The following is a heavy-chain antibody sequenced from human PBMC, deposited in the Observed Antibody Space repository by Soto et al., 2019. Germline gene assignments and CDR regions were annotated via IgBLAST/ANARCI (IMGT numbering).Heavy chain of an antibody. CDR1: GFSLNTFGVG. CDR3: VHRVLAGQQIDY. J-gene: IGHJ4*02. Sequence: QITLRESGPTLVKPTETLTLTCTFSGFSLNTFGVGVGWTRQPPGKALEWLAFLYWNDDKRYSSFLNNRLTISSDTSKNQVVLAVTDIDPVDTGTYCCVHRVLAGQQIDYWGQGTMVTVSS. CDR2: LYWNDDK. V-gene: IGHV2-5*01. D-gene: IGHD2-15*01.